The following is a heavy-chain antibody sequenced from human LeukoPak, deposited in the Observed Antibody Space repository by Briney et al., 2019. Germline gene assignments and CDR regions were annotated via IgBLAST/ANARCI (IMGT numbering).Heavy chain of an antibody. CDR2: IYPSGST. CDR3: AREVFSGGWFQFDP. CDR1: GLTVNTNF. D-gene: IGHD6-19*01. Sequence: TGGSLRLSCAASGLTVNTNFMSWVRQAPGKGLEWVSVIYPSGSTHYGDAVKGRFTISRDNFKSAVFLGMSSVTDEDTAVYYCAREVFSGGWFQFDPWGQGTLVTVSS. V-gene: IGHV3-53*01. J-gene: IGHJ5*02.